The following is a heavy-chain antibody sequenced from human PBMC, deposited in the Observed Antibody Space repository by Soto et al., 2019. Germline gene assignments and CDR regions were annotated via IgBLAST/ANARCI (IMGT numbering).Heavy chain of an antibody. CDR1: GFTFSSYA. D-gene: IGHD3-22*01. CDR2: ISGSGGST. Sequence: PGGSLRLSCAASGFTFSSYAMSWVRQAPGKGLEWVSAISGSGGSTYYADSVKGRFTISRDNSKNTLYLQMNSLRAEDTAVYYCAKDNYYDSSGYYGEGAFDIWGQGTMVTVSS. J-gene: IGHJ3*02. CDR3: AKDNYYDSSGYYGEGAFDI. V-gene: IGHV3-23*01.